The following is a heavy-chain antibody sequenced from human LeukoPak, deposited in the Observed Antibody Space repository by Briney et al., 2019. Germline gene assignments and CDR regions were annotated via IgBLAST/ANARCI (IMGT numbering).Heavy chain of an antibody. CDR3: ARDREIPPDGFDI. CDR2: VFYNGST. J-gene: IGHJ3*02. V-gene: IGHV4-59*01. CDR1: GGSISDYF. D-gene: IGHD1-26*01. Sequence: SETLSLTCTVSGGSISDYFWSWIRQPPGKGLEWVGYVFYNGSTNYNPSLKSRVTISIDTSRIRFSLRLSSVTAADTAVYYCARDREIPPDGFDIWGQGTMVTVS.